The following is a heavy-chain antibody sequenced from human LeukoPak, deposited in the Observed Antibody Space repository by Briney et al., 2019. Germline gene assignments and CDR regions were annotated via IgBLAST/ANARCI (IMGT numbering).Heavy chain of an antibody. V-gene: IGHV3-11*01. CDR1: GFTFSNYY. CDR2: ISDSGNTI. D-gene: IGHD6-19*01. Sequence: PGGSLRLSCAASGFTFSNYYMTWIREAPGKGLQWISFISDSGNTIYYADSVEGRFTISRDNAKNSLYLQMHSLRAEDTAMYYCARSTLPGRSGRTEFFQHWGQGTLVTVSS. J-gene: IGHJ1*01. CDR3: ARSTLPGRSGRTEFFQH.